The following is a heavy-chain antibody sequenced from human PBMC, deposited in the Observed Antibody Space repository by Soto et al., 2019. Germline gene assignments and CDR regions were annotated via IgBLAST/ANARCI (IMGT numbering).Heavy chain of an antibody. V-gene: IGHV1-69*01. CDR2: IIPIFGTA. CDR1: GGTFSSYA. D-gene: IGHD5-12*01. CDR3: AREGDGYTTLNYYYYYGMDV. J-gene: IGHJ6*02. Sequence: QVQPVQSGAEVKKPGSSVKVSCKASGGTFSSYAISWVRQAPGQGLEWMGGIIPIFGTANYAQKFQGRVTITADESTSTAYMELSSLRSEDTAVYYCAREGDGYTTLNYYYYYGMDVWGQGTTVTVSS.